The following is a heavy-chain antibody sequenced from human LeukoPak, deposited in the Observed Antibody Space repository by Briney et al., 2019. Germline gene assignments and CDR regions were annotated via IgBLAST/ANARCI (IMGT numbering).Heavy chain of an antibody. CDR3: ARDLGHTGYDLYDY. Sequence: GGSLRLSCAVSGINFRGYWMAWVRQAPGEGLDWVANMKQDGSEKYYVDSVKGRFTIYRDNAKNALYLEMNSLRVEDTAVYYCARDLGHTGYDLYDYWGQGTLVTVSS. D-gene: IGHD5-12*01. CDR1: GINFRGYW. V-gene: IGHV3-7*01. J-gene: IGHJ4*02. CDR2: MKQDGSEK.